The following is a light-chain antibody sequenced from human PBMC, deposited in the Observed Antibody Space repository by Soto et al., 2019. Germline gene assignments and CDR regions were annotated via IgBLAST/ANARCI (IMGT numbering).Light chain of an antibody. J-gene: IGKJ1*01. CDR3: QQRSNSWT. V-gene: IGKV3-11*01. Sequence: EIVLTQSPATLSLSPGERATLSCRASQSVSSYLAWYQQKPGQSPRLLIYDASNRATGIPARFIGSGSGTDFTLTISSLEPEDFAVYYCQQRSNSWTFGQGTKVDIK. CDR1: QSVSSY. CDR2: DAS.